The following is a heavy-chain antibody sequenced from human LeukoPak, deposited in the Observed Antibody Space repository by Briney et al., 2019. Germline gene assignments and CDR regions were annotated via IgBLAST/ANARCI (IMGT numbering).Heavy chain of an antibody. CDR3: ARGGIAYSSSSFDY. CDR1: GYTFTGYY. Sequence: ASVKVSCEASGYTFTGYYMHWVRQAPGQGLEWMGWSNPNNGATIHAQKFQGRVTMTRDTSIGTAYMELSGLRSDDTAVYYCARGGIAYSSSSFDYWGQGTLVTVSS. V-gene: IGHV1-2*02. D-gene: IGHD6-6*01. CDR2: SNPNNGAT. J-gene: IGHJ4*02.